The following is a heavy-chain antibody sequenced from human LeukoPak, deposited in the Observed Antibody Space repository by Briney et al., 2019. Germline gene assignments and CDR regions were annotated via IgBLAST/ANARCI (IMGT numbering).Heavy chain of an antibody. CDR1: GYTFTSYY. J-gene: IGHJ4*02. CDR3: ARSYYYDSRGYSNNDY. CDR2: INPSGGST. D-gene: IGHD3-22*01. V-gene: IGHV1-46*01. Sequence: ASVKVSCKASGYTFTSYYMHWVRQAPGQGLEWMGIINPSGGSTSYAQKFQGRVTMTRDTSTSTVYMELSSLRSEDTAVYYCARSYYYDSRGYSNNDYWGQGTLVTVSS.